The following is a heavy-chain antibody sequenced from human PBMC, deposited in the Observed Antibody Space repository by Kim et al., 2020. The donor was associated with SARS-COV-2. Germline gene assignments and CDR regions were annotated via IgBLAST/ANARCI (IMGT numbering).Heavy chain of an antibody. CDR3: ARVNSSGWYGRNYYGMDV. CDR1: GGSISSSNW. Sequence: SETLSLTCAVFGGSISSSNWWSWVRQPPGKGLEWIGEIYHSGSTNYNPSLKSRVTISVDKSKNQFSLKLSSVTAADTAVYYCARVNSSGWYGRNYYGMDVWGQGTTVTVSS. D-gene: IGHD6-19*01. V-gene: IGHV4-4*02. CDR2: IYHSGST. J-gene: IGHJ6*02.